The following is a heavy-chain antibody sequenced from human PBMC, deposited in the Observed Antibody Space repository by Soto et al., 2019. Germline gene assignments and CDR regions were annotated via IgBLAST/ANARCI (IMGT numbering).Heavy chain of an antibody. CDR3: AKELGYSYSDIDY. CDR2: ISGSGGST. J-gene: IGHJ4*02. CDR1: GFTVSSYS. D-gene: IGHD5-18*01. V-gene: IGHV3-23*01. Sequence: GGSLRLSCAASGFTVSSYSMSWVRQAPGKGQEWVLGISGSGGSTYYADSVKGRFTISRDNSKNTLYLQMTSLRAEDTAIYYCAKELGYSYSDIDYWGQRTLVIVAS.